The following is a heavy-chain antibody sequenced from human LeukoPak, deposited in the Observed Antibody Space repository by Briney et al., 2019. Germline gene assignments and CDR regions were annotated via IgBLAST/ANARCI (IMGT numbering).Heavy chain of an antibody. CDR1: GYTFTSHY. Sequence: GASVKVSCKASGYTFTSHYIQWVRQAPGQGLEWMGIINPSGGSTNYAQKLQGRVILTRDTSTSTVYMELSSLRSEDTAMYYCATYSGSYYADPFDCWGQGTLVTVSS. CDR2: INPSGGST. CDR3: ATYSGSYYADPFDC. V-gene: IGHV1-46*04. D-gene: IGHD1-26*01. J-gene: IGHJ4*02.